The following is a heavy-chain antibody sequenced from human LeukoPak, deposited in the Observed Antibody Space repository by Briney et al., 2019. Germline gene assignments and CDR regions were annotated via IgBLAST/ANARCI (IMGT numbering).Heavy chain of an antibody. D-gene: IGHD4-11*01. CDR2: INWNGDST. CDR1: GLTFDDHG. V-gene: IGHV3-20*04. CDR3: AREKVTTDNYYYMDV. J-gene: IGHJ6*03. Sequence: PGGSLRLSCAASGLTFDDHGMSWVRQAPGKGLQWVSAINWNGDSTSYADSVKGRFTISRDNAKNSLYLQMNSLRAEDTALYYCAREKVTTDNYYYMDVWGKGTTVTVFS.